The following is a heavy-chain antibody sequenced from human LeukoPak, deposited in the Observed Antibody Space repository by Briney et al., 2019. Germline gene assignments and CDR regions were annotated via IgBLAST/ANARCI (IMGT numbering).Heavy chain of an antibody. J-gene: IGHJ4*02. V-gene: IGHV3-7*03. Sequence: PTGGSLRLSCAASEFTFSGYSVNWARQAPGKGQEWVANIKQDGSEKYYVDSVKGRFTISRDNAKNSLYLQMNSLRAEDTAVYYCARAAYDSNGFTANHDYWGQGTLVTVSS. D-gene: IGHD5-18*01. CDR1: EFTFSGYS. CDR3: ARAAYDSNGFTANHDY. CDR2: IKQDGSEK.